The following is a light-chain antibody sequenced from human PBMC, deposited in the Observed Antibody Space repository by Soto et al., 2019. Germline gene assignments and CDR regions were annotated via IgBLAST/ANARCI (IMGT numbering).Light chain of an antibody. CDR2: QAS. J-gene: IGKJ5*01. CDR3: QQAYSLPIT. Sequence: DRKITQPPSTLSASKGETVPITCRASQSIRTWLAWYQQKPGKAPKLLISQASSLESGVPARFSGSGSGTDFTLSINSLQPEDFATYYCQQAYSLPITFGQGTLLEI. CDR1: QSIRTW. V-gene: IGKV1-5*03.